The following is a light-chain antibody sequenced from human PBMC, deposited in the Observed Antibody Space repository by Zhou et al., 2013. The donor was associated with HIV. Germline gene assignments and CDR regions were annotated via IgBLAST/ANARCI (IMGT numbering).Light chain of an antibody. V-gene: IGKV1-39*01. Sequence: DIQMTQSPSSLSASVGDRVTITCRASQSISSYLNWYQQKPGKAPKLLIYAASSLQSGVPSRFSGSGSGTEFTLTISSLQPEDFATYYCQQYNTYPTFGGGTKVEI. CDR1: QSISSY. J-gene: IGKJ4*01. CDR3: QQYNTYPT. CDR2: AAS.